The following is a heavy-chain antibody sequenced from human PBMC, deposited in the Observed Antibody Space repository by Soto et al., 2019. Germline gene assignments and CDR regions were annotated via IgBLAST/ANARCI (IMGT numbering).Heavy chain of an antibody. CDR2: INPSGGST. D-gene: IGHD2-2*02. J-gene: IGHJ4*02. Sequence: ASVKVSCKASGYTFTSYYMHWVRQAPGQGLEWMGIINPSGGSTSYAQKFQGRVTMTTDTSTSTAYMELSSLRSEDTAVYYCAMEYCSSTSCYRDYWGQGTLVTVAS. CDR1: GYTFTSYY. V-gene: IGHV1-46*01. CDR3: AMEYCSSTSCYRDY.